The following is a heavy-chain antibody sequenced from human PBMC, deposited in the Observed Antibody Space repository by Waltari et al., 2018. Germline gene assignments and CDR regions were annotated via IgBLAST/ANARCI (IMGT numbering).Heavy chain of an antibody. CDR3: VRDRGWGNYFDY. Sequence: EVQLVESGGGLVQPGGSLRLSCVASGFTFTSYWMSWVRQAPGKGLHWGANIKQDGSGKYYVDSVKGRLTISRDNAKNSLYLQMNSLRAGDTALYYCVRDRGWGNYFDYWGQGTLVTVSS. V-gene: IGHV3-7*01. CDR1: GFTFTSYW. D-gene: IGHD3-16*01. J-gene: IGHJ4*02. CDR2: IKQDGSGK.